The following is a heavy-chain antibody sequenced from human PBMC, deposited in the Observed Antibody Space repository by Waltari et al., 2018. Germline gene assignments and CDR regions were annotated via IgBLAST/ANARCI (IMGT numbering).Heavy chain of an antibody. CDR1: GFTFSNAW. Sequence: EVQLVESGGGLVKPGGSLRLSCAASGFTFSNAWMGWVRQAPGKGLEWVGRIKSKTDGGTTDYAAPVKGRFTISRDDSKNTLYLQMNSLKTEDTAVYYCTRDIVATIWVDYWGQGTLVTVSS. CDR3: TRDIVATIWVDY. V-gene: IGHV3-15*01. J-gene: IGHJ4*02. D-gene: IGHD5-12*01. CDR2: IKSKTDGGTT.